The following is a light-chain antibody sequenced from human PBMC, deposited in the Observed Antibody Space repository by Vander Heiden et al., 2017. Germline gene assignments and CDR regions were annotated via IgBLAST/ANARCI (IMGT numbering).Light chain of an antibody. J-gene: IGLJ3*02. Sequence: HSLLPQPPSLSGAPGQTVTISSSGSSTNIGGGYRVHWSQQVPGTAPKLLIYDNKNRPSGVPDRFSGSNSGSSAALAITGLQTEDDADDYCQCYDNGRNVVFGGGTKVTVL. V-gene: IGLV1-40*01. CDR3: QCYDNGRNVV. CDR1: STNIGGGYR. CDR2: DNK.